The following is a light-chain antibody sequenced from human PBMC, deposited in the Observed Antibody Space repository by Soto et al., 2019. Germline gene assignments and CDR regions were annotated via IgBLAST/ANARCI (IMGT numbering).Light chain of an antibody. CDR3: QQYNSWPRT. J-gene: IGKJ1*01. V-gene: IGKV3-15*01. CDR1: ESVSSSY. CDR2: GAS. Sequence: EIVVTQSPGTLSLSPGERSTLSCMASESVSSSYLAWYQQKPGKAPRLVIYGASTRATGIPARFSGSGSGTEFTLTISSLQSKDFALYYCQQYNSWPRTFGQGTKVDIK.